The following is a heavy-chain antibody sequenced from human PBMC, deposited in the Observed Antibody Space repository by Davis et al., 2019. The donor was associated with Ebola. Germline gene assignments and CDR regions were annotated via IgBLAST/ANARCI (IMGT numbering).Heavy chain of an antibody. D-gene: IGHD2-15*01. J-gene: IGHJ2*01. CDR3: LAASNYWYFDL. V-gene: IGHV3-53*01. CDR1: GFTFSSNY. CDR2: IYSGGTT. Sequence: GGSLRLSCAASGFTFSSNYMSWVRQAPGKGLEWVSIIYSGGTTYYADSVKGRFTISRDNSKNTLYLQMNSLRAEDTAVYYCLAASNYWYFDLWGRGTLVTVSS.